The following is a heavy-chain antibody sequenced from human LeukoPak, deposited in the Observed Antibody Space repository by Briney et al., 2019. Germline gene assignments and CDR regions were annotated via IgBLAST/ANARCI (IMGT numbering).Heavy chain of an antibody. V-gene: IGHV3-7*01. Sequence: KQDGSEKYYVDSVKGRFTISRDNAKNSLYLQMNSLRAEDTAVYYCARVKGVEMATIRSGFDYWGQGTLVTVSS. D-gene: IGHD5-12*01. J-gene: IGHJ4*02. CDR2: KQDGSEK. CDR3: ARVKGVEMATIRSGFDY.